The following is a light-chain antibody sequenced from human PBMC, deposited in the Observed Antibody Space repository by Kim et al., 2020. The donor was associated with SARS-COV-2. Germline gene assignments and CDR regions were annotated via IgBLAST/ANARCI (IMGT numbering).Light chain of an antibody. V-gene: IGLV2-14*03. J-gene: IGLJ1*01. CDR1: SSDVGGYNY. CDR3: SSYTSTSTHV. CDR2: DVS. Sequence: GQSDAISCTGTSSDVGGYNYVSWYQQHPGKAPKFLIYDVSIRASGVSDRFSGSKSGNTASLTISGLQAEDGADYYCSSYTSTSTHVFGTGTKVTVL.